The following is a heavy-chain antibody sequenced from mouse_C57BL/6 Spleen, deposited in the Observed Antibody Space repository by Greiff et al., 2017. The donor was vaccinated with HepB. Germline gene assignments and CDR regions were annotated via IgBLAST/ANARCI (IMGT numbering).Heavy chain of an antibody. Sequence: QVQLQQSGPELVKPGASVKISCKASGYASSSSWMNWVKQRPGRGLGWIGRIYPGDGDTNYNGKFKGKATLTADKSSSTAYMQLSSLTSEDSAVYFCARLDDYYWYFDVWGTGTTVTVSS. CDR3: ARLDDYYWYFDV. CDR2: IYPGDGDT. CDR1: GYASSSSW. J-gene: IGHJ1*03. D-gene: IGHD2-4*01. V-gene: IGHV1-82*01.